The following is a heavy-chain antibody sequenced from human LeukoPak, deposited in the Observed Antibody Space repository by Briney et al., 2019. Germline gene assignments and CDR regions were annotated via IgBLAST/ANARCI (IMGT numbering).Heavy chain of an antibody. Sequence: ASVKVSCKASGYTFTSYYMHWVRQAPGQGLEWMGLINPSGGSTSYAQKFQGRVTMTRDTSTSTVYMELSSLRSEDTAVYYCARERVGATTMGGMDYWGQGTLVTVSS. V-gene: IGHV1-46*01. J-gene: IGHJ4*02. CDR3: ARERVGATTMGGMDY. D-gene: IGHD1-26*01. CDR1: GYTFTSYY. CDR2: INPSGGST.